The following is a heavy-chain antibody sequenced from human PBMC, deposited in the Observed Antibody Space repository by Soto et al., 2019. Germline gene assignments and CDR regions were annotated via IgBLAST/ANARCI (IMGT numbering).Heavy chain of an antibody. D-gene: IGHD3-16*01. CDR1: GDSVSNDNYY. V-gene: IGHV4-61*01. Sequence: QVQLQESGPGLVKPSETLSLTCAVSGDSVSNDNYYWSWIRQPPGKGLEWIGYIYYSGTPNYNSSLKSRLSLSVDMSKSQFSLKLASVTAADTAVYFCARSQRGRTAFTFDYWGKGALVTVSS. CDR3: ARSQRGRTAFTFDY. J-gene: IGHJ4*02. CDR2: IYYSGTP.